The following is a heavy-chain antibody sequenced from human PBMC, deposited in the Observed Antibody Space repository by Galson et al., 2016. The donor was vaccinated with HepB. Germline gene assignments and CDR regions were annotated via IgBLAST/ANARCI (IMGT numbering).Heavy chain of an antibody. J-gene: IGHJ3*02. CDR2: ISYDGSNK. Sequence: SLRLSCAASGFTFSTCSMHWVRQAPGKGLEWVAVISYDGSNKYYADSVKGRFTISRDNSKNTLYLQMNRVRSEDTAVYYCASQKRKHGSGWYFAFDIWGQGILVTVSS. V-gene: IGHV3-30-3*01. CDR3: ASQKRKHGSGWYFAFDI. CDR1: GFTFSTCS. D-gene: IGHD6-19*01.